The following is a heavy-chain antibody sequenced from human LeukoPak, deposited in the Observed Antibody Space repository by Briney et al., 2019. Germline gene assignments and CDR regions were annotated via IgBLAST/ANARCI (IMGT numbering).Heavy chain of an antibody. CDR1: GYTFTSYG. D-gene: IGHD3-3*01. CDR2: ISAYNGNT. CDR3: ARDGITFFGVVISYYYYGMDV. V-gene: IGHV1-18*01. Sequence: GASVKVSCKASGYTFTSYGISWVRQAPGQGLEWMGWISAYNGNTNYAQKLQGRVTMTTDTSTSTAYMELRSLRSDDTAVYYCARDGITFFGVVISYYYYGMDVWGQGTTVTVSS. J-gene: IGHJ6*02.